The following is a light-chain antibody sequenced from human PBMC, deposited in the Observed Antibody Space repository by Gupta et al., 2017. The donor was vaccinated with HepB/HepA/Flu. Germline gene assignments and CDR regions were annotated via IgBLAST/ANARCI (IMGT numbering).Light chain of an antibody. J-gene: IGLJ2*01. CDR1: SSNIGNNY. CDR3: GTWDNRLSAVV. V-gene: IGLV1-51*01. CDR2: DNN. Sequence: QSVLTQPPSVSATPGQRVTISCSGSSSNIGNNYVSWYQQLPGTAPKLLIYDNNKRPSGIPDRFSGSKSGTSATLGIXGXQTGDEXDYYCGTWDNRLSAVVFGGGTKLTVL.